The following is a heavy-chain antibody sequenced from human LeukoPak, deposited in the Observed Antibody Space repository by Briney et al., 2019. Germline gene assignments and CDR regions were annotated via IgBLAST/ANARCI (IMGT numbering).Heavy chain of an antibody. J-gene: IGHJ4*02. V-gene: IGHV1-2*02. CDR3: ALEGDYYDSPLTAQFDY. CDR2: IDPNSGST. Sequence: GASVKVSCKASGYTFTGYYMHWVRQAPGQGLEWMGWIDPNSGSTNYAQKFQGRVTMTRDTSISTAYMELSRLRSDDTAVYYCALEGDYYDSPLTAQFDYWGQGTLVTVSS. CDR1: GYTFTGYY. D-gene: IGHD3-22*01.